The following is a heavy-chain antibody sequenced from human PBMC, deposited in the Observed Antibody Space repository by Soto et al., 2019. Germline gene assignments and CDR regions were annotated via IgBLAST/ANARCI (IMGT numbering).Heavy chain of an antibody. CDR3: ARDGNDSIRKFDY. CDR1: GYTLTSYY. Sequence: GASVKVSCKDSGYTLTSYYMHWLRQDPGQVLQWRGIISRSDGGTNYAQKFQGRVTMTRHTSTSTVYMELSSLTSDDTAVYYCARDGNDSIRKFDYWG. J-gene: IGHJ4*01. CDR2: ISRSDGGT. D-gene: IGHD3-3*02. V-gene: IGHV1-46*01.